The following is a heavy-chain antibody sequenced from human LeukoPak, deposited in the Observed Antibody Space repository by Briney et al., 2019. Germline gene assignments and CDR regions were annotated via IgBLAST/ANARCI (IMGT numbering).Heavy chain of an antibody. D-gene: IGHD3-9*01. CDR3: ARGNILTGYPTDYYFDY. V-gene: IGHV4-39*07. Sequence: SETLSLTCTVSGGSISSSSSYWGWIRQPPGKGLEWIGSIYYSGTTYYNPSLKSRVTISVDTSKNQFSLKLSSVTAADTAVYYCARGNILTGYPTDYYFDYWGQGTLVTVSS. J-gene: IGHJ4*02. CDR2: IYYSGTT. CDR1: GGSISSSSSY.